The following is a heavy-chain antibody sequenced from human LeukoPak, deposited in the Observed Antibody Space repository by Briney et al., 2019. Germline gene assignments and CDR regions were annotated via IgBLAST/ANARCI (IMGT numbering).Heavy chain of an antibody. D-gene: IGHD3-10*01. Sequence: GGSLRLSCAASGFTFSSYAMSWVRQAPGKGLEWVSAISGSGGSTYYADSVKGRFTISRDNSKNTLYLQMNSLRAEDTAVYYCAKDVSGWFGEFDAFDIWGQGTMVTVSS. CDR1: GFTFSSYA. CDR2: ISGSGGST. V-gene: IGHV3-23*01. CDR3: AKDVSGWFGEFDAFDI. J-gene: IGHJ3*02.